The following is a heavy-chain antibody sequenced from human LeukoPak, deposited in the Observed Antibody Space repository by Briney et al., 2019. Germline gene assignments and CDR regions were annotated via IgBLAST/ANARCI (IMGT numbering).Heavy chain of an antibody. V-gene: IGHV4-59*01. Sequence: PSETLSLTCTVSGDSINNYYWSWIRQTPEKGLEWIGYMSYSGRSDYGPSLKSRVTMSIDTSKNQFSLRMTSVTAADTAVYYCARGITTYFPDYWGQGTLVTVSS. D-gene: IGHD3-22*01. CDR1: GDSINNYY. J-gene: IGHJ4*02. CDR3: ARGITTYFPDY. CDR2: MSYSGRS.